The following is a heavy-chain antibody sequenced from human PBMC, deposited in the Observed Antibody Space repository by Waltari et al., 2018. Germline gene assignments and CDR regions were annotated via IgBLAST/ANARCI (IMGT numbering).Heavy chain of an antibody. CDR2: IYHSGST. CDR3: ARHVNIVVVPAAIQR. Sequence: QVQLQESGPGLVKPSETLSLTCAVSGYSISSGYYWGWIRQPPGKGLEWIGSIYHSGSTYYNPSLKSRVTISVDTSKNQFSLKLSSLTAADTAVYYCARHVNIVVVPAAIQRWGQGTLVTVSS. D-gene: IGHD2-2*02. CDR1: GYSISSGYY. J-gene: IGHJ4*02. V-gene: IGHV4-38-2*01.